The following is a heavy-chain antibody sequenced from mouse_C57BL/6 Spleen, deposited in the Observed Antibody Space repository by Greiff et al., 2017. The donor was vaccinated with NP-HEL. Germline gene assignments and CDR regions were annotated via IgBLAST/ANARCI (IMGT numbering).Heavy chain of an antibody. D-gene: IGHD1-1*01. Sequence: EVQLQQSGPELVKPGASVKIPCKASGYTFTDYNMDWVKQSHGKSLEWIGDINPNNGGTIYNQKFKGKATLTVDKSSSTAYMELRSLTSEDTAVYYCARRNYYGSQAWFAYWGQGTLVTVSA. CDR2: INPNNGGT. V-gene: IGHV1-18*01. J-gene: IGHJ3*01. CDR1: GYTFTDYN. CDR3: ARRNYYGSQAWFAY.